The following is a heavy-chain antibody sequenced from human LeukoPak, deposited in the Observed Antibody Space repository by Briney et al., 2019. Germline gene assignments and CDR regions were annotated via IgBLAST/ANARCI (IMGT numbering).Heavy chain of an antibody. Sequence: SETLSLTCAVYGVSFSGYYWSWIRQPPGKGLEWIGEINHSGSTNYNPSLKSRVTISVDTSKNQFSLKLSSVTAADTAVYYCARVTDIVVVPDAPDVIPTRTYYFDYWGQGTLVTVSS. V-gene: IGHV4-34*01. CDR1: GVSFSGYY. CDR2: INHSGST. D-gene: IGHD2-2*01. J-gene: IGHJ4*02. CDR3: ARVTDIVVVPDAPDVIPTRTYYFDY.